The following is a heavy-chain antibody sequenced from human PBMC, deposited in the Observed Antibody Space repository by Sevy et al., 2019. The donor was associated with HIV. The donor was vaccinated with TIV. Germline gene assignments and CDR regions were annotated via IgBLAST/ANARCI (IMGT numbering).Heavy chain of an antibody. J-gene: IGHJ2*01. CDR3: VRDRYYDSSGYWYFDL. D-gene: IGHD3-22*01. V-gene: IGHV4-31*03. CDR2: IYYSGST. CDR1: GGSISSGGYY. Sequence: SETLSLTCTVSGGSISSGGYYWSWIRQHPGKGLEWIGYIYYSGSTYYNPSLKSRVTISVDTSKNQFSLKLSSVTAADTAVYYCVRDRYYDSSGYWYFDLWGRGTLVTVSS.